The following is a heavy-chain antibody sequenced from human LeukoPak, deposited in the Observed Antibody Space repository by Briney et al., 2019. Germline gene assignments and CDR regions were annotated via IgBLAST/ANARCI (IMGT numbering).Heavy chain of an antibody. CDR1: GFTFDDYT. J-gene: IGHJ4*02. D-gene: IGHD3-22*01. Sequence: PGGSLRLSCAASGFTFDDYTLHWVRQAPGKTLEWVSLINWHGTAYYADSVKDRFTISRDNSKNSLFLQMDTLRTEDTAFYYCVKDLNYESSGHVLEYWGQGTLVTVSP. CDR2: INWHGTA. CDR3: VKDLNYESSGHVLEY. V-gene: IGHV3-43*01.